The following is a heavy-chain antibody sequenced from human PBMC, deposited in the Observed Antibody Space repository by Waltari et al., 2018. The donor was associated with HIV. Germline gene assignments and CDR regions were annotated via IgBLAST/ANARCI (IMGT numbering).Heavy chain of an antibody. Sequence: EVQLVESGGGLEQPGGAMTLSRAAPGSTFSFYAMTWVRQAPGKGLEWVSTISGSGVSTYYADSVEGRFTISRDNSKNTLYLQINSLRAEDTAVYYCAKNSSGWYFDYWGQGTLVTVSS. V-gene: IGHV3-23*04. J-gene: IGHJ4*02. CDR1: GSTFSFYA. CDR3: AKNSSGWYFDY. CDR2: ISGSGVST. D-gene: IGHD6-19*01.